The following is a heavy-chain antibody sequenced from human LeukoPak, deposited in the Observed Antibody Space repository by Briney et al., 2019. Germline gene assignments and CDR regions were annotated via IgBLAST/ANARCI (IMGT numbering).Heavy chain of an antibody. V-gene: IGHV4-34*01. J-gene: IGHJ6*02. Sequence: SETLSLTCAVYGGSFSGYYWSWIRQPPGKGLEWIGEINHSGSTYYNPSLKSRVTISADRSKNQFSLKLSSVTAADTAVYYCARVPIAAAVDGMDVWGQGTTVTVSS. CDR2: INHSGST. CDR1: GGSFSGYY. D-gene: IGHD6-13*01. CDR3: ARVPIAAAVDGMDV.